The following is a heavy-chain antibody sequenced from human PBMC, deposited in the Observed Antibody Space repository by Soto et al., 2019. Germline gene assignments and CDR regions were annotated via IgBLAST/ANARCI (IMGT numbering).Heavy chain of an antibody. CDR3: AYLPCSGGSCYWFSYSGMDV. CDR2: IYWDEDK. D-gene: IGHD2-15*01. V-gene: IGHV2-5*02. Sequence: QITLKESGPTLVKPTQTLTLTCTFSGFSLSTSGVGVAWIRQPPGKALELLALIYWDEDKRYRPSLETRLTITNDTSKNPVVLTMTNLDSVDTATYYCAYLPCSGGSCYWFSYSGMDVWGQGTTVTVSS. CDR1: GFSLSTSGVG. J-gene: IGHJ6*02.